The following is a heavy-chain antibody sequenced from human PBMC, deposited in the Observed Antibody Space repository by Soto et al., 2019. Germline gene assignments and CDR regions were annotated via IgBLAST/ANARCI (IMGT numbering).Heavy chain of an antibody. J-gene: IGHJ4*02. CDR2: ISGSGGGT. CDR1: GFTFSSYA. D-gene: IGHD3-22*01. V-gene: IGHV3-23*01. CDR3: AKETNYYDSSGYSPYFDY. Sequence: LRLSCAASGFTFSSYAMSWVRQAPGKGLEWVSAISGSGGGTYYADSVKGRFTISRDNSKNTLYLQMNSLRAEDTAVYYCAKETNYYDSSGYSPYFDYWGQGTLVTVSS.